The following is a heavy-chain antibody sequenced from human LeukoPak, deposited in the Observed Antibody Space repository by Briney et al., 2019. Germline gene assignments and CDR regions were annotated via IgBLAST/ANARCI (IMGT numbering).Heavy chain of an antibody. D-gene: IGHD6-19*01. J-gene: IGHJ4*02. CDR1: GGSISSSNW. Sequence: SETLSLTCAVSGGSISSSNWWCLVRQPPGKGLEWIGEINHSGSTNYNPSLKSRVTISVDTSKNQFSLKLSSVTAADTAVYYCARDLDSSGWWGFDYWGQRTLVTVSS. CDR2: INHSGST. CDR3: ARDLDSSGWWGFDY. V-gene: IGHV4-4*02.